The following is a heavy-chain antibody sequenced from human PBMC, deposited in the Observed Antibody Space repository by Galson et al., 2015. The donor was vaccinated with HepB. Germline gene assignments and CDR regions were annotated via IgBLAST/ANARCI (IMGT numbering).Heavy chain of an antibody. V-gene: IGHV3-30*18. CDR1: GFTFSRHA. CDR2: ISYGGHNK. Sequence: SLRLSCAASGFTFSRHAIHWVRQAPGKGLEWVAAISYGGHNKYYAESVKGRFTISRDNSKNTMYLEMNSLRTEDTAVYYCAKDEGATGDWGSFDIWGQGTMVTVSS. J-gene: IGHJ3*02. D-gene: IGHD1-26*01. CDR3: AKDEGATGDWGSFDI.